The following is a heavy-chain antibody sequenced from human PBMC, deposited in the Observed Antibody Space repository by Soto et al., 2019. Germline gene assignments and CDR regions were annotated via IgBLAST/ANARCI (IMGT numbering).Heavy chain of an antibody. CDR2: MNPNSGNT. CDR3: ARERTGTTSNWFDH. J-gene: IGHJ5*02. V-gene: IGHV1-8*01. CDR1: GYTFTSYD. D-gene: IGHD1-7*01. Sequence: QVQLVQSGAEVKKPGASVKVSCKASGYTFTSYDINWVRQATGHGLEWMGWMNPNSGNTDYAQKFQGRVTMTRDTSISTAYMELSSLRSEDTAVYYCARERTGTTSNWFDHWGQGTLVTVSS.